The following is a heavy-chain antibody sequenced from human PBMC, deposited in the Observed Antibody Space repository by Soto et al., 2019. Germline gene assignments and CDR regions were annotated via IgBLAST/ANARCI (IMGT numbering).Heavy chain of an antibody. CDR3: VHYYDTGDYLTYGMDV. CDR2: IYSGGQS. J-gene: IGHJ6*02. V-gene: IGHV3-53*01. D-gene: IGHD3-22*01. CDR1: GFSVSDNY. Sequence: EVQLAESGGSLIQPGGSLRLSCAASGFSVSDNYMSWVRQAPGKGLEWVSVIYSGGQSFYADSVKGRFSTSRDNTKNTLFLQMNSLRAEDPAGYQCVHYYDTGDYLTYGMDVWGQGTTVTVS.